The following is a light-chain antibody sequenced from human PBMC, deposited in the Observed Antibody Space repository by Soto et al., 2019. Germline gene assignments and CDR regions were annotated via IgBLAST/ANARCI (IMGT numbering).Light chain of an antibody. CDR1: QSVSRY. CDR3: KQRSDWPST. J-gene: IGKJ4*01. Sequence: EIVLTQSPATLSLSPGERATLSCRASQSVSRYLAWYQQKPGQAPRLLIYDASNRATGIPARFSGSGSGTDFTLTISRLEPEDFAVYYCKQRSDWPSTFGGGTKVQIK. CDR2: DAS. V-gene: IGKV3-11*01.